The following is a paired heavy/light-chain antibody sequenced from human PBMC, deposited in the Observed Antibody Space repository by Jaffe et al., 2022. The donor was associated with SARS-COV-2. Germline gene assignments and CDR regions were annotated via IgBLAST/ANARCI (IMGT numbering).Heavy chain of an antibody. CDR2: IYYSGST. D-gene: IGHD3-10*01. Sequence: QLQLQESGPGLVKPSETLSLTCTVSGGSVSSSSYYWGWIRQPPGKGLEWIGSIYYSGSTYYNPSLKSRVTIFVDTSKNQFSLKLSSVTAADTAVYYCARRRWNYYGSGKGNYFDPWGQGTLVTVSS. V-gene: IGHV4-39*01. CDR1: GGSVSSSSYY. J-gene: IGHJ5*02. CDR3: ARRRWNYYGSGKGNYFDP.
Light chain of an antibody. CDR1: QSLLYSNGYNY. CDR2: LGS. CDR3: MQALQTPPV. V-gene: IGKV2-28*01. Sequence: DIVMTQSPLSLPVTPGEPASISCRSSQSLLYSNGYNYLDWYLQKPGQSPQLLIYLGSNRASGVPDRFSGSGSGTDFTLKISRVEAEDVGVYYCMQALQTPPVFGGGTKVEIK. J-gene: IGKJ4*01.